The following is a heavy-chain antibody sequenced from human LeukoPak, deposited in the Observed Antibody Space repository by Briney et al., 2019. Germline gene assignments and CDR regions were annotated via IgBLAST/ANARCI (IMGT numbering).Heavy chain of an antibody. Sequence: GGSLRLSCAASGFTVSNNYMSWVRQAPGKGLEWVSVIYSGGSTYYADSVKGRFTISRDNSKNTLYLQMNSLRAEDTAVYYCARGGSGTYYYYYMDVWGKGTTVTISS. CDR2: IYSGGST. CDR3: ARGGSGTYYYYYMDV. CDR1: GFTVSNNY. J-gene: IGHJ6*03. V-gene: IGHV3-53*01. D-gene: IGHD3-10*01.